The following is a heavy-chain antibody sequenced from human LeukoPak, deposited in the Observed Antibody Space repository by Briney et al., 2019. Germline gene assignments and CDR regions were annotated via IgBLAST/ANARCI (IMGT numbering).Heavy chain of an antibody. V-gene: IGHV1-8*01. Sequence: ASVKVSCKASGYTFTNHDINWVRQASGQGLEWMGWMNPKSGNTGYLQKFQGRVTMTRDTSMSTAFMELSSLTSEGTAVYYCARGVNSQGTAMVLFDSWGQGFLVTVSA. J-gene: IGHJ4*02. CDR3: ARGVNSQGTAMVLFDS. CDR2: MNPKSGNT. D-gene: IGHD5-18*01. CDR1: GYTFTNHD.